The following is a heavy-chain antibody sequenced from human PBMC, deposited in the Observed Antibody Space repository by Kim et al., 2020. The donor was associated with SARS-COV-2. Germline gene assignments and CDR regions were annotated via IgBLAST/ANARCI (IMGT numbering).Heavy chain of an antibody. Sequence: GGSLRLSCAASGFTFSSYGMHWVRQAPGKGLEWVAVISYDGSNKYYADSVKGRFTISRDNSKNTLYLQMNSLRAEDTAVYYCAKDLARSGLYYYGMDVWGQGTTVTVSS. V-gene: IGHV3-30*18. CDR1: GFTFSSYG. D-gene: IGHD3-3*02. CDR3: AKDLARSGLYYYGMDV. J-gene: IGHJ6*02. CDR2: ISYDGSNK.